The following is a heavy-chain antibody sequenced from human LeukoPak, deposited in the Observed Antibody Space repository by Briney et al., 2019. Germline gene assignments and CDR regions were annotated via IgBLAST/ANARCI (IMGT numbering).Heavy chain of an antibody. CDR1: GYSFTSYW. J-gene: IGHJ3*02. CDR2: IYPGDSDT. CDR3: ARLGVAAAGTRDDAFDI. Sequence: PGESLRISYKGSGYSFTSYWIGWVRQMPGKGLEWMGIIYPGDSDTRYSPSFQGQVTISADKSISTAYLQWSSLKASDTAMYYCARLGVAAAGTRDDAFDIWGQGTMVTVSS. V-gene: IGHV5-51*01. D-gene: IGHD6-13*01.